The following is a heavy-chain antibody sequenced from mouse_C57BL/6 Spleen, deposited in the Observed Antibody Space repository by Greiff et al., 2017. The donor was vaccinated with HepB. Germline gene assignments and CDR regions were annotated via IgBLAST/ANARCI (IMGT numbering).Heavy chain of an antibody. CDR2: INPNNGGT. CDR3: ARRHGSPEYFDV. CDR1: GYTFTDYN. Sequence: VQLQQSGPELVKPGASVKIPCKASGYTFTDYNMDWVKQSHGKSLEWIGDINPNNGGTIYNQKFKGKATLTVDKSSSTAYMELRSLTSEDTAVYYCARRHGSPEYFDVWGTGTTVTVSS. J-gene: IGHJ1*03. V-gene: IGHV1-18*01. D-gene: IGHD1-1*01.